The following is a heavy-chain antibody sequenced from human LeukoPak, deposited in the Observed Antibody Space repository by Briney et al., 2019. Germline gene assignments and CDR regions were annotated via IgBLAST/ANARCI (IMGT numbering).Heavy chain of an antibody. CDR1: GGSISSYY. V-gene: IGHV4-59*01. CDR3: ASGAYSYYYMDV. J-gene: IGHJ6*03. CDR2: IYYSGST. Sequence: SETLSLTCTVSGGSISSYYWSWIRQPPGKGLEWIGYIYYSGSTNYNPSLKSRVTISVDTSKNQFSLKLSSVTAADTAVYYCASGAYSYYYMDVWGKGTTVTISS. D-gene: IGHD4-11*01.